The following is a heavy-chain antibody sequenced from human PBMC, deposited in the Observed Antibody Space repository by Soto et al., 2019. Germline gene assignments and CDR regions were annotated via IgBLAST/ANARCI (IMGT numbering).Heavy chain of an antibody. CDR3: ARDRFETAMVSYYFDY. D-gene: IGHD5-18*01. CDR1: GFTFSSYA. Sequence: QVQLVESGGGVVQPGRSLRLSCAASGFTFSSYAMHWVRQAPGKGLEWVAVISYDGSNNYYADSVKGRFTISRDNSKNTLYLQMKSLRAEDTAVYYCARDRFETAMVSYYFDYWGQGTLVTVSS. CDR2: ISYDGSNN. J-gene: IGHJ4*02. V-gene: IGHV3-30-3*01.